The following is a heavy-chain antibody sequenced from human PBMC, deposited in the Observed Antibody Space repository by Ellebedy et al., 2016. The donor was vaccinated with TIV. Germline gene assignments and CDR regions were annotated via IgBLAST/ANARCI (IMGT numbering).Heavy chain of an antibody. J-gene: IGHJ3*02. V-gene: IGHV4-34*01. CDR3: ARGPPRGHI. CDR1: GGSFSGYY. Sequence: MPSETLSLTCAVYGGSFSGYYWSWIRQPPGKGLEWIGEINHSGSTNYHPSLKSRVTLTVDTSKNQFSLKLSSVTAADTAVYYCARGPPRGHIWGQGTMVTVSS. CDR2: INHSGST. D-gene: IGHD3-10*01.